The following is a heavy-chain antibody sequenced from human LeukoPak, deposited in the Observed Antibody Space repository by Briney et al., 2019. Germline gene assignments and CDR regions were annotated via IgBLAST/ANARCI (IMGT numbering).Heavy chain of an antibody. D-gene: IGHD2-8*02. J-gene: IGHJ4*02. CDR1: GFTFSSYA. CDR3: ATYRQVLLPFES. Sequence: AGGSLRLSCAASGFTFSSYAMSWVRQAPGKGLEWASAISGSGGSTYYADSVKGRFTISRDNSKNTLYLQMNSLRAEDTAIYYCATYRQVLLPFESWGQGTLVTVSS. V-gene: IGHV3-23*01. CDR2: ISGSGGST.